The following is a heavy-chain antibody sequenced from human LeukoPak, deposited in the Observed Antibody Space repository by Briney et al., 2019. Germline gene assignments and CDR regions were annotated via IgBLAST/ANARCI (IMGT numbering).Heavy chain of an antibody. CDR1: GFTFSTYA. CDR2: IRPDGDRT. D-gene: IGHD6-19*01. CDR3: AREQSGTRGWYTVDY. V-gene: IGHV3-23*01. Sequence: GGSLRLSCAASGFTFSTYAITWVRQGPGKGLEWVSAIRPDGDRTYYANSVGGRSTISRDNSKDTVYLQINGLRVEDPAVYYCAREQSGTRGWYTVDYWGQGTLVTVSS. J-gene: IGHJ4*02.